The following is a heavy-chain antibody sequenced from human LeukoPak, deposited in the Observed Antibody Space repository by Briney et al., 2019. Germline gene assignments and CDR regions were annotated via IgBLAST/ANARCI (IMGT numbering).Heavy chain of an antibody. Sequence: SETLSLTCKVSVGSVNDYRWSWIRHTAGKGLEWIGRIYSEGIYNYNPSLESRLTMSVDTSMNQFSLRLNSVTAADTAVYYCGSSEVGTTTSTIYDFWGRGTLVTVSS. CDR1: VGSVNDYR. CDR2: IYSEGIY. CDR3: GSSEVGTTTSTIYDF. D-gene: IGHD2/OR15-2a*01. J-gene: IGHJ4*02. V-gene: IGHV4-4*07.